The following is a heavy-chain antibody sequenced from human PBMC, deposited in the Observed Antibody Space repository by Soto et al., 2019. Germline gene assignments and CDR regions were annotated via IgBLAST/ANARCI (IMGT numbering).Heavy chain of an antibody. D-gene: IGHD3-10*01. Sequence: GGSLRLSCAVSGFTLSTFAMRWVRQAPGKGLEWVATTSYDGLNTFYGESVRGRFSISRDTSKNTLFLQMNSLKTEDTAVYYCAKSSSGLRDYFDSWGLGTLVTVSS. CDR2: TSYDGLNT. CDR3: AKSSSGLRDYFDS. J-gene: IGHJ4*02. V-gene: IGHV3-30-3*02. CDR1: GFTLSTFA.